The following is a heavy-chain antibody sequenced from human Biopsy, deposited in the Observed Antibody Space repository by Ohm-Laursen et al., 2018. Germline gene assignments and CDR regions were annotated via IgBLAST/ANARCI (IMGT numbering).Heavy chain of an antibody. CDR3: ARATNSTGWPYYYFYGMDV. CDR2: IYYSGST. CDR1: GGPISSDY. D-gene: IGHD2/OR15-2a*01. Sequence: GTLSLTCTVSGGPISSDYWSWIRQTPGKGLEWIGYIYYSGSTNYNPSLKSRVTISVDTSKNQFSLRLNSVTAADTAVYYCARATNSTGWPYYYFYGMDVWGQGTTVTVSS. V-gene: IGHV4-59*01. J-gene: IGHJ6*02.